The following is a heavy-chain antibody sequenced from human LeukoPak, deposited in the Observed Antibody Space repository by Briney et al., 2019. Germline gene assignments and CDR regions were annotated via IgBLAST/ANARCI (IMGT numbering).Heavy chain of an antibody. J-gene: IGHJ5*02. CDR2: INHSGST. CDR1: GGSFSGYY. V-gene: IGHV4-34*01. Sequence: ASETLSLTCAVYGGSFSGYYWSWIRQPPGKGLEWIGEINHSGSTNYNPSLKSRVTISVDTSKNLFSLKLSSVTAADTAVYYCARGGGIVVVPAAISVAFDPWGQGTLVTVSS. D-gene: IGHD2-2*01. CDR3: ARGGGIVVVPAAISVAFDP.